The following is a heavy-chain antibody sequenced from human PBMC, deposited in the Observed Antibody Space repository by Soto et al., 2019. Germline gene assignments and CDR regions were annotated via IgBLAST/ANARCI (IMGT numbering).Heavy chain of an antibody. CDR3: ARGSWGYFDF. Sequence: QLQLLESGPGLVKPSEALSLTCGVSGASISNHIYYWGWFRQPPGKGLEWIGKIYSSGSSYYSTSLESLVAISMDSCKNQFSLKLNTVTVADTTTYFCARGSWGYFDFWGQGSLVTVSS. D-gene: IGHD3-16*01. CDR1: GASISNHIYY. V-gene: IGHV4-39*02. CDR2: IYSSGSS. J-gene: IGHJ4*02.